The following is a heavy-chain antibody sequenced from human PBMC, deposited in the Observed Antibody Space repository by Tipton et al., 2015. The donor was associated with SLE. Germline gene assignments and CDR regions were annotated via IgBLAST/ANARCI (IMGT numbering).Heavy chain of an antibody. D-gene: IGHD5-24*01. CDR2: IYYSGGT. J-gene: IGHJ3*02. CDR3: AREGLRSYEI. CDR1: GGSISNYH. V-gene: IGHV4-59*01. Sequence: GLVKPSETLSLTCTVSGGSISNYHWTWIRQPPGKGLEWIANIYYSGGTNYNPSLQSRVTISLDTSKNQFSLKLSSVTAADTAVYYCAREGLRSYEIWGQGTMVTVSS.